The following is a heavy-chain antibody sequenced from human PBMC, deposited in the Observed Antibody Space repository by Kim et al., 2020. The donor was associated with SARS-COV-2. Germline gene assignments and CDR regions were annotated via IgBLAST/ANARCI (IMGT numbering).Heavy chain of an antibody. V-gene: IGHV3-30*04. Sequence: GGSLRRSCAASGFTFSRHAMHWVRQAPGKGLEWVAIVLSDGGSKYYADSVKGRFTISRDNSKNTLYLQLNSLRTDDTAVYYCSRDITGSWSVDYWGRGTLVTVSS. CDR3: SRDITGSWSVDY. CDR1: GFTFSRHA. CDR2: VLSDGGSK. J-gene: IGHJ4*02. D-gene: IGHD1-26*01.